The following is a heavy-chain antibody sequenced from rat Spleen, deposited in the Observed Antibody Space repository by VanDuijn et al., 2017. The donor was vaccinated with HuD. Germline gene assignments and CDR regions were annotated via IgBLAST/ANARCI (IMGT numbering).Heavy chain of an antibody. CDR2: IVYDGRII. D-gene: IGHD1-11*01. CDR3: AKGYNTRRGWFAY. Sequence: EVQLVESDGGLVQPGRSLKLSCAASGFTFSDYFMAWVRQAPTKGLEWVATIVYDGRIIYYRDSVKGRFTISRDNAKSTLYLQMDSLRAEDTATYYCAKGYNTRRGWFAYWGQGTLVTVSS. J-gene: IGHJ3*01. CDR1: GFTFSDYF. V-gene: IGHV5-29*01.